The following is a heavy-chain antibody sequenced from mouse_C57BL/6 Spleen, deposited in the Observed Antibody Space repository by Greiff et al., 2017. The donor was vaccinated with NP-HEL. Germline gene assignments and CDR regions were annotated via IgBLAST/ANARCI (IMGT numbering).Heavy chain of an antibody. J-gene: IGHJ2*01. CDR3: TRWGREGYFDY. CDR1: GYTFTDYE. CDR2: IDPETGGT. Sequence: QVQLKESGAELVRPGASVTLSCKASGYTFTDYEMHWVKQTPVHGLEWIGAIDPETGGTAYNQKFKGKAILTADKSSSTAYMELRSLTSEDSAVYYCTRWGREGYFDYWGQGTTLTVSS. V-gene: IGHV1-15*01.